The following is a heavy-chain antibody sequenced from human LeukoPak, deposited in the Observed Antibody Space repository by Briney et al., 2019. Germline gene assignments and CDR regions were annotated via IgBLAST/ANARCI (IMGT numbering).Heavy chain of an antibody. CDR1: GFIFSDYG. CDR2: TRFDGSIK. J-gene: IGHJ4*02. D-gene: IGHD1-1*01. Sequence: GGSLRLSCAVSGFIFSDYGFHWVRQAPGKGLEWVAVTRFDGSIKQYADSVRGRFTISRDDSKNTLYLQMNFLKSEDTAVYYCARWGGTRQCYFDYWGQGTLVTVSS. V-gene: IGHV3-33*01. CDR3: ARWGGTRQCYFDY.